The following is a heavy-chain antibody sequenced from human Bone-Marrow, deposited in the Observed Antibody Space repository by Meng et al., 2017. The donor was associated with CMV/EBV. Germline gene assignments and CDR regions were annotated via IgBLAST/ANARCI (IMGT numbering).Heavy chain of an antibody. V-gene: IGHV4-30-4*01. CDR1: SISSGDYY. CDR3: ARVCYYDSSGYYYWYVDL. Sequence: SISSGDYYWSWIRQPPGKGLEWIGYIYYSGSTYYNPSLKSRVTISVDTSKNQFSLKLSSVTAADTAVYYCARVCYYDSSGYYYWYVDLWGRGTLVTVSS. CDR2: IYYSGST. J-gene: IGHJ2*01. D-gene: IGHD3-22*01.